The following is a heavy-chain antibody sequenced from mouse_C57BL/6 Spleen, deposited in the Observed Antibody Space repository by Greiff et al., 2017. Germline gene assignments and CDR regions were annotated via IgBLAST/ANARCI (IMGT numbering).Heavy chain of an antibody. CDR3: ARGGDYFDY. CDR2: INYDGSST. Sequence: EVKLMESEGGLVQPGSSMKLSCTASGFTFSDYYMAWVRQVPEKGLEWVANINYDGSSTYYLDSLKSRFIISRDNAKNILYLQMSSLKSEDTATYYCARGGDYFDYWGQGTTLTVSS. J-gene: IGHJ2*01. CDR1: GFTFSDYY. V-gene: IGHV5-16*01.